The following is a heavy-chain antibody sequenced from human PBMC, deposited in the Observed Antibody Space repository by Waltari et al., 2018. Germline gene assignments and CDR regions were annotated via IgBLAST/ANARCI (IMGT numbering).Heavy chain of an antibody. Sequence: EVQLVESGGGLVQPGGSLRLSCAASGFTFSSYWMHWVRQAPGKGLGWVSRINSDGSSTSYADSVKGRFTISRDNAKNTLYLQMNSLRAEDTAVYYCAREGNLNYYYYYMDVWGKGTTVTISS. J-gene: IGHJ6*03. CDR3: AREGNLNYYYYYMDV. V-gene: IGHV3-74*01. CDR2: INSDGSST. CDR1: GFTFSSYW.